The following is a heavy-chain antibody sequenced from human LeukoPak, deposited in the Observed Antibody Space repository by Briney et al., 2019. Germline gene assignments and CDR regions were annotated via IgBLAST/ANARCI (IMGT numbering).Heavy chain of an antibody. CDR1: GGSISSYY. CDR2: IYYSGST. CDR3: ARDPTDTGFDY. Sequence: SETLSLTCTVSGGSISSYYWSWIRQPPGRGLEWIGYIYYSGSTNYNPSPKSRVTISVDTSKNQFSLKLSSVTAADTAVYYCARDPTDTGFDYWGQGTLVTVSS. D-gene: IGHD3-10*01. J-gene: IGHJ4*02. V-gene: IGHV4-59*01.